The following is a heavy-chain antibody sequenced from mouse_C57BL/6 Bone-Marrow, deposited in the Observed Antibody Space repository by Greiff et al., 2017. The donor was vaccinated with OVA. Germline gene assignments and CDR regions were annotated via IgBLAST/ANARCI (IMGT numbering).Heavy chain of an antibody. D-gene: IGHD2-4*01. Sequence: VMLVESGAELVKPGASVKLSCKASGYTFTEYTIHWVKQRSGQGLEWIGWFYPGSGSIKYNEKFKDKATLTADKSSSTVYMELSRLTSEDSAVYVCARHEDPYDYDGFAYWGQGTLVTVSA. J-gene: IGHJ3*01. V-gene: IGHV1-62-2*01. CDR1: GYTFTEYT. CDR2: FYPGSGSI. CDR3: ARHEDPYDYDGFAY.